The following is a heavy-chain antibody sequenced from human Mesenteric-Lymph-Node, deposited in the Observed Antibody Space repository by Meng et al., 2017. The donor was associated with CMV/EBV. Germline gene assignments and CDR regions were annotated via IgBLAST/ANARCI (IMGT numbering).Heavy chain of an antibody. Sequence: YTFSDYGFSWVRQAPGQGLEWVGWISGYNGDTEYAQKFQGRVTMATDTSTSTAYMELRSLRFDDTAVYYCARESRRYGSGSRNWFDPWGQGTLVTVSS. V-gene: IGHV1-18*01. CDR2: ISGYNGDT. CDR3: ARESRRYGSGSRNWFDP. CDR1: YTFSDYG. J-gene: IGHJ5*02. D-gene: IGHD3-10*01.